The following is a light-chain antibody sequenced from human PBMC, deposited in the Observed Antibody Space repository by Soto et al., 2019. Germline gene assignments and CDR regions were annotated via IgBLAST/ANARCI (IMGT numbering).Light chain of an antibody. CDR1: QTVRSS. CDR3: QQHIGWPLT. Sequence: EIVLTQSPATLSLSPGERVTFSCRATQTVRSSLAWYQQKPGQAPRLIIYEASNRATGIPARFSGSGSGTDFTLSISSLEPEDFAVYYCQQHIGWPLTFGGGTKVEI. J-gene: IGKJ4*01. V-gene: IGKV3-11*01. CDR2: EAS.